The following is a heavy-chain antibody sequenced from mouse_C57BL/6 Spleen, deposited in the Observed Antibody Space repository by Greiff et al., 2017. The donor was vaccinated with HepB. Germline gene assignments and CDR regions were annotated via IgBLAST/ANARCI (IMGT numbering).Heavy chain of an antibody. CDR3: AILVFFSLITTVGAGGY. D-gene: IGHD1-1*01. J-gene: IGHJ2*01. Sequence: QVQLQQPGAELVRPGTSVKLSCKASGYTFTSYWMHWVKQRPGQGLEWIGVIDPSDSYTNYNQKFKGKATLTVDTYSSTAYMQLSSLTSEDSAVYYCAILVFFSLITTVGAGGYWGQGTTLTVSS. CDR2: IDPSDSYT. V-gene: IGHV1-59*01. CDR1: GYTFTSYW.